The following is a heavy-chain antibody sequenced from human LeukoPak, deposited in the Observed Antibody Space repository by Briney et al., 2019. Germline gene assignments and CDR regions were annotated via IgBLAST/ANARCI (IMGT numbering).Heavy chain of an antibody. CDR2: MSRSGSSM. CDR1: GFTLSVYS. D-gene: IGHD1-7*01. CDR3: ARGLIETGTTFDY. Sequence: GGSLRLSCAASGFTLSVYSMTWIRQAPGKGLEWVSYMSRSGSSMYYADSVKGRFTISRDNAKNSVYLQMNSLGAEDTAVYYCARGLIETGTTFDYWGQGTLVTVSS. J-gene: IGHJ4*02. V-gene: IGHV3-11*04.